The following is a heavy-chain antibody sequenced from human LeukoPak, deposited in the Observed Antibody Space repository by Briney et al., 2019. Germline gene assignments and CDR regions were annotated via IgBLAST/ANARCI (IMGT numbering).Heavy chain of an antibody. D-gene: IGHD6-13*01. J-gene: IGHJ4*02. Sequence: PGGSLRLSCAASGFTFSNHWMNWVRQAPGKGLEWISLVYTGGSTYYADSVKGRFTFSRDNSKNTLYLQVNSLRAEDTAVYYCATSPASSCLDDWGQGTLVTVSS. CDR1: GFTFSNHW. V-gene: IGHV3-53*01. CDR3: ATSPASSCLDD. CDR2: VYTGGST.